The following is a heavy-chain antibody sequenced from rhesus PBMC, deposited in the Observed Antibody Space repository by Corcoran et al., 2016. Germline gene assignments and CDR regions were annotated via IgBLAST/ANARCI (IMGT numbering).Heavy chain of an antibody. CDR3: AKIPSSANYYDSGYYTVDY. D-gene: IGHD3-28*01. V-gene: IGHV3S5*01. CDR1: GFTFSSYG. J-gene: IGHJ4*01. Sequence: EVQLVESGGGLVQPGGSLRLSCAASGFTFSSYGMSWVRQAPGKGLEWVSYISNGGGSTYYADPVQCRFTISRDNTKNTLSLQMNSLRAEDTAVYYCAKIPSSANYYDSGYYTVDYWGQGVLVTVSS. CDR2: ISNGGGST.